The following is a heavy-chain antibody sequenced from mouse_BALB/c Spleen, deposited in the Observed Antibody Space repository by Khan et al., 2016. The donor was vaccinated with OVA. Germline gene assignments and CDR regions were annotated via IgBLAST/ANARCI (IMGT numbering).Heavy chain of an antibody. Sequence: VQLQESGGEVVRPGTSVKISCKASGYTFTNYWLGWVRQRPGHGLEWIGDIYPGGYFTNYNEQLKGKSTLTVDTSSNTANMQLSGLASEDSAIYFCARWATWYIDVWGEGTTVTVSS. CDR2: IYPGGYFT. J-gene: IGHJ1*01. D-gene: IGHD3-1*01. CDR1: GYTFTNYW. CDR3: ARWATWYIDV. V-gene: IGHV1-63*02.